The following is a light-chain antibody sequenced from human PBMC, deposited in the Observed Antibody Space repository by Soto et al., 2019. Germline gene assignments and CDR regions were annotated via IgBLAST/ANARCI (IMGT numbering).Light chain of an antibody. CDR2: TTS. V-gene: IGKV1D-12*01. Sequence: DIPMAQSPSSVSASVGDRVTITCRASQGINKWLVWYQQKPGKAPKLLIYTTSNLKSGVPSRFSGSGSGTDFTLTISSLQPEDFATYYCQPCYSFPYTFGQGTKLEIK. J-gene: IGKJ2*01. CDR3: QPCYSFPYT. CDR1: QGINKW.